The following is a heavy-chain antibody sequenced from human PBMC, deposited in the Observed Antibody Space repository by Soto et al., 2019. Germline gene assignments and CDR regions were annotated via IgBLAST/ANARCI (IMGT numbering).Heavy chain of an antibody. J-gene: IGHJ4*02. Sequence: GASVKVSCKVSGYTLTELSMHWVRQAPGKGLEWMGGLDPEDGETIYAQKFQGRVTMTEDTSTDTVYMELSSLRSEDTAVYYCAISPIFGVVMDFDYWGQGTLVTVSS. V-gene: IGHV1-24*01. D-gene: IGHD3-3*01. CDR1: GYTLTELS. CDR2: LDPEDGET. CDR3: AISPIFGVVMDFDY.